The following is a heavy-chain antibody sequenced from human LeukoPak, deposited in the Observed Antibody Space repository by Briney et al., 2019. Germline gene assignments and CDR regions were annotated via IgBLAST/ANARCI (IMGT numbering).Heavy chain of an antibody. CDR1: GFTFSSYS. J-gene: IGHJ5*02. CDR3: AREEQQLVTNWFDP. Sequence: GGSLRFSCAASGFTFSSYSMNWVRQAPGKGLEWVSYISSSSSTIYYADSVKGRFTISRDNAKNSLYLQMNSLRAEDTAVYYCAREEQQLVTNWFDPWGQGTLVTVSS. CDR2: ISSSSSTI. V-gene: IGHV3-48*04. D-gene: IGHD6-13*01.